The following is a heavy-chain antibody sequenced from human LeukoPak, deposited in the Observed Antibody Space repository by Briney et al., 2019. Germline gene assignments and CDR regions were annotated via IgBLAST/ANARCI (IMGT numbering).Heavy chain of an antibody. CDR3: ARGRKYTSGYRVTELGSGYSDY. J-gene: IGHJ4*02. CDR2: TYYRSNWYN. V-gene: IGHV6-1*01. Sequence: SQTLSPTCALSGDIFSSNSAAWHWIRQSPSRGLEWLGRTYYRSNWYNDYAVSVKSRITINPDTSKNQFSLQLNSVTPEDTAVYYCARGRKYTSGYRVTELGSGYSDYWGQGTLVTVSS. CDR1: GDIFSSNSAA. D-gene: IGHD5-18*01.